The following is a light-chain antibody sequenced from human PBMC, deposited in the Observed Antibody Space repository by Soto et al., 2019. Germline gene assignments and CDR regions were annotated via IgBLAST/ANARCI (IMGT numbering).Light chain of an antibody. CDR1: QSVSSN. J-gene: IGKJ1*01. CDR2: GAS. Sequence: IVLKQSPATLSVSPGERATLSCRASQSVSSNLAWHQQRPGQAPRLLIYGASTRATGVPARFSGGGSGTEFTLTITSLQSEDFAVYYCQQYNNWPLTFGQGTKVDIK. V-gene: IGKV3D-15*01. CDR3: QQYNNWPLT.